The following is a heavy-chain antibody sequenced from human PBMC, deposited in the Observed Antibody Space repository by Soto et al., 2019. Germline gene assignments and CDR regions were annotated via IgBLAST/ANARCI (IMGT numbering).Heavy chain of an antibody. J-gene: IGHJ4*02. V-gene: IGHV3-30-3*01. Sequence: QVQLVESGGGVVHPGRSLRLSCAASGFTFSIYAMHWVRQAPGKGLEWVAVISYDGSNKYYAGSVKVRFTISRDNSKNTLYLQMNSLRAEDTAVYYCAREGISAVTTAWDYWGQGTLVTVSS. D-gene: IGHD4-17*01. CDR1: GFTFSIYA. CDR2: ISYDGSNK. CDR3: AREGISAVTTAWDY.